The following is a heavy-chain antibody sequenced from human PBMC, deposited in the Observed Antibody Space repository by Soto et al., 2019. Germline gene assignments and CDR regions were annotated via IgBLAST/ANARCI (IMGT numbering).Heavy chain of an antibody. D-gene: IGHD4-4*01. V-gene: IGHV3-30-3*01. CDR2: ISYDGNNK. CDR3: ARAAPTNTTIYYFDN. J-gene: IGHJ4*02. Sequence: GGSLRLSCAASGFTFSTYTMFLARQAPGKGLEWVGVISYDGNNKYYADSVKGRFTISRDDSQNTLYLQMNSLRAEDTAVYYCARAAPTNTTIYYFDNWGQGTLVTVSS. CDR1: GFTFSTYT.